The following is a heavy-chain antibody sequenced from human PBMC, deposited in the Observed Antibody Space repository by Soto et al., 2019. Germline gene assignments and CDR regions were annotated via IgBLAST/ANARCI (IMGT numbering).Heavy chain of an antibody. V-gene: IGHV3-48*03. CDR3: ARDRGEVLVEMATIAGYYYYGMDV. J-gene: IGHJ6*02. Sequence: GGSLRLSCATSGFTFSSYEMNWVRQAPGKGLEWVSYISSSGSTIYYADSVKGRFTISRDNAKNSLYLQMNSLRAEDTAVYYCARDRGEVLVEMATIAGYYYYGMDVWGQGTTVTVSS. D-gene: IGHD5-12*01. CDR2: ISSSGSTI. CDR1: GFTFSSYE.